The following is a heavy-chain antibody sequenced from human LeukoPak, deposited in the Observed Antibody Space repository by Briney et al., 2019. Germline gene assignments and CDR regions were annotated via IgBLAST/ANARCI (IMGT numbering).Heavy chain of an antibody. Sequence: GASVKVSCKTSGYTFTDYNLHWVRQAPGQRLEWMGIINPSGGSTSYAQKFQGRVTMTRDMSTSTVYMELSSLRSEDTAVYYCARGEWELSYGAFDIWGQGTMVTVSS. CDR2: INPSGGST. V-gene: IGHV1-46*01. J-gene: IGHJ3*02. CDR3: ARGEWELSYGAFDI. D-gene: IGHD1-26*01. CDR1: GYTFTDYN.